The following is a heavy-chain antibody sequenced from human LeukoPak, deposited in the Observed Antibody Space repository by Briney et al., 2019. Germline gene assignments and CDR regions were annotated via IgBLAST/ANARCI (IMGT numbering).Heavy chain of an antibody. V-gene: IGHV4-61*01. CDR1: GGSVSSATYY. Sequence: SETLSLTCTVSGGSVSSATYYWSWIRQSPGKRLEWFGYVYYNGSTNYNPSLKSRLIMSIDTSKNLFSLRLTSVTAADSAVYYCARGGIVAAADYWGQGTLVTVSS. J-gene: IGHJ4*02. CDR2: VYYNGST. D-gene: IGHD6-13*01. CDR3: ARGGIVAAADY.